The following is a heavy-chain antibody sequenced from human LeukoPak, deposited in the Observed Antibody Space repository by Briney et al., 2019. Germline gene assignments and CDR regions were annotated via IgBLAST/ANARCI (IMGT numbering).Heavy chain of an antibody. Sequence: ASVKVSCKASGYTFTGYYMHWVRQAPGQGLEWMGWINPNSGGTNYAQKFQGRVTMTRDTSISTAYMELSRLRSDDTAVYYCARVSDGPYYFDYWDQGTLVTVSS. CDR2: INPNSGGT. J-gene: IGHJ4*02. CDR3: ARVSDGPYYFDY. CDR1: GYTFTGYY. V-gene: IGHV1-2*02.